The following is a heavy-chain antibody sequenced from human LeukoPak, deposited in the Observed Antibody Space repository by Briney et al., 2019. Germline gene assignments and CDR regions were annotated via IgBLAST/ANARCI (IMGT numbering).Heavy chain of an antibody. CDR1: GFTFSNAW. Sequence: GGSLRLSCAASGFTFSNAWMSWVRQAPGKGLEWVGRIKSKTDGGTTDYAAPVKGRFTISRDDSKNTLYLQMNSLKTEDTAVYYCTTGCSMVQPIHDYYYYCMDVWGKGTTVTVSS. V-gene: IGHV3-15*01. CDR3: TTGCSMVQPIHDYYYYCMDV. CDR2: IKSKTDGGTT. D-gene: IGHD3-10*01. J-gene: IGHJ6*03.